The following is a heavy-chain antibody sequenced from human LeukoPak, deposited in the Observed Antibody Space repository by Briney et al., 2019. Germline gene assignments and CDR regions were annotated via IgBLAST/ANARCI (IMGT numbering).Heavy chain of an antibody. CDR3: ARSYYYDSSGYLWEDY. Sequence: GASVKVSCKASGYTFTTYGISWVRQAPGQGREWMGWISAYNGNTNYAQKLQGRVTMTTDTSTSTAYMELRSLRSDDTAVYYCARSYYYDSSGYLWEDYWGQGTLVTVSS. CDR1: GYTFTTYG. D-gene: IGHD3-22*01. CDR2: ISAYNGNT. V-gene: IGHV1-18*01. J-gene: IGHJ4*02.